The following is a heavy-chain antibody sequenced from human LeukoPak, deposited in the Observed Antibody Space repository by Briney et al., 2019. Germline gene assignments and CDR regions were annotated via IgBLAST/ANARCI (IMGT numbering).Heavy chain of an antibody. V-gene: IGHV4-59*01. D-gene: IGHD3-10*01. CDR2: IYYSGST. CDR1: GVSIRSYY. J-gene: IGHJ4*02. CDR3: ARGGFFLDY. Sequence: SETLSLTCTVSGVSIRSYYWSWIRQPPGKGLEWIGYIYYSGSTNYNPSLKSRVTISVDTSKNQLSLKLSSVTAADTAVYYCARGGFFLDYWGQGTLVTVSS.